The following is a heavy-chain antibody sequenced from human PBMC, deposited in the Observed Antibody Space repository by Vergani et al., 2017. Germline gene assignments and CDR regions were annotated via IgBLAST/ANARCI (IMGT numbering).Heavy chain of an antibody. V-gene: IGHV3-30*03. CDR3: ARGASDAFDI. J-gene: IGHJ3*02. Sequence: QVQLVESGGGVVQPGGSLRLSCTASGFRFKNMHWVRQAPGKGLEWVAFISYDESDKNCADSVKGRFTFSRDNSKNTLYLQMNSLRAEDTAVYYCARGASDAFDIWGQGTMVTVSS. CDR1: GFRFKN. CDR2: ISYDESDK.